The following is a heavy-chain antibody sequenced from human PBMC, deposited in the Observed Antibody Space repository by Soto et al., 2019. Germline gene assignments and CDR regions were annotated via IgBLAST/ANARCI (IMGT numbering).Heavy chain of an antibody. CDR1: SGSFSSYD. D-gene: IGHD6-6*01. Sequence: PSETLSLTCSIYSGSFSSYDWSWIWQPPGKGLEWIGEISQSGNTNYSPSLKSRVSISIDTSKKQFSLNLASVSAADTAVYSCARAPTVSGSSQTRPDFWGQGTLVTVSS. J-gene: IGHJ4*02. V-gene: IGHV4-34*01. CDR2: ISQSGNT. CDR3: ARAPTVSGSSQTRPDF.